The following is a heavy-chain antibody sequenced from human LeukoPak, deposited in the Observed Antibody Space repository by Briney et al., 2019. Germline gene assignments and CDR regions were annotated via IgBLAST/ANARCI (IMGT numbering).Heavy chain of an antibody. CDR3: ARGRGSGSYGY. V-gene: IGHV4-59*02. Sequence: PSETLSLTCTVSGGSVSSYYWSWIRQPPGKGLEWIGYIYYSGSTNYNPSLKSRVTISVDTSKNQFSLKLSSVTAADTAVYYCARGRGSGSYGYWGQGTLVTVSS. CDR1: GGSVSSYY. CDR2: IYYSGST. D-gene: IGHD3-10*01. J-gene: IGHJ4*02.